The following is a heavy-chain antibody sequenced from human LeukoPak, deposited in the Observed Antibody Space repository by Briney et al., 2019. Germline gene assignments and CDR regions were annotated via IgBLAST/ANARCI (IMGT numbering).Heavy chain of an antibody. Sequence: KVSCKTSGYSFTSYWIGWVRQMPGKGLEWMGIIYPGDSDTRYSPSFQGQVTISADKSISTAYLQWSSLKASDTAMYYCARGYYDSSGYPYYWGQGTLVTVSS. J-gene: IGHJ4*02. V-gene: IGHV5-51*01. CDR3: ARGYYDSSGYPYY. D-gene: IGHD3-22*01. CDR1: GYSFTSYW. CDR2: IYPGDSDT.